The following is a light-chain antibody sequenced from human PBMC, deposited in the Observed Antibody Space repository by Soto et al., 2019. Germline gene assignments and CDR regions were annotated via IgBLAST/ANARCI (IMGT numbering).Light chain of an antibody. CDR2: DVN. V-gene: IGLV2-14*03. Sequence: QSALTQPASVSGSPGQSITISCTGTSSDIGAYNFVSWYQQHPAKAPKLMLYDVNIRPSGVSNRFAGSNSGNTASLTISGLQAEDEADYYCTSWTTSTTMIFGGGTKLTVL. J-gene: IGLJ2*01. CDR1: SSDIGAYNF. CDR3: TSWTTSTTMI.